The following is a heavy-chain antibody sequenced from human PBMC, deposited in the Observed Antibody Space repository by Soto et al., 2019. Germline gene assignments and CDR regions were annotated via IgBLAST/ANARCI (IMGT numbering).Heavy chain of an antibody. Sequence: LSLSCAVSGGSISSGGYSWSWIRQPPGKGLEWIGYIYHSGSTYYNPSLKSRVTISVDRSKNQFSLKLSSVTAADTAVYYCARYYGDYLNYXDCWGQGTLVTVSS. CDR3: ARYYGDYLNYXDC. V-gene: IGHV4-30-2*01. J-gene: IGHJ4*02. CDR2: IYHSGST. CDR1: GGSISSGGYS. D-gene: IGHD4-17*01.